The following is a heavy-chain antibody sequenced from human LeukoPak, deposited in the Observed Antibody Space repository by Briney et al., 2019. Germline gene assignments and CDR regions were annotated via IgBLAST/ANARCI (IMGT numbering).Heavy chain of an antibody. V-gene: IGHV3-23*01. CDR2: ISGSGGST. J-gene: IGHJ4*02. Sequence: PGGSLRLSCAASGFTFSSYAMSWVRQAPGKGLEWVSAISGSGGSTYYADSVKGRFTISRDNSKSTLYLQMNSLRAEDTAVYYCAKGNVVVVPAAGLDYWGQGTLVTVSS. CDR3: AKGNVVVVPAAGLDY. CDR1: GFTFSSYA. D-gene: IGHD2-2*01.